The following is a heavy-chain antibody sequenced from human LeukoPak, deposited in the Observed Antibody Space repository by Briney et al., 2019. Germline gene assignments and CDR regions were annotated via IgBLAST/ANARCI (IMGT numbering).Heavy chain of an antibody. V-gene: IGHV1-46*01. J-gene: IGHJ4*02. D-gene: IGHD2-2*01. Sequence: ASVKVSCKASGYTFTSYYMHWVRQAPGQGLEWMGIINPSGGSTSYAQKFQGRVTMTRDTSTSTVYMELSSLRSEDTAVYYCARGVIGYCSGTSCLGRGYYFDYWGQGTLVTVSS. CDR1: GYTFTSYY. CDR2: INPSGGST. CDR3: ARGVIGYCSGTSCLGRGYYFDY.